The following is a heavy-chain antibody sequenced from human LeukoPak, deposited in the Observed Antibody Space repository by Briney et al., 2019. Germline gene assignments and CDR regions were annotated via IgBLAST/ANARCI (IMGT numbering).Heavy chain of an antibody. J-gene: IGHJ4*02. CDR3: ARDRSYFDY. CDR1: GYSISSGYF. Sequence: PSETLSLTCTVSGYSISSGYFWGWIRQPPGKGLEWIGTIYNSGSTYYNASLESRVTISVDTSKNQFSLKLSSVTAADTAVYYCARDRSYFDYWGQGTLVTVSS. V-gene: IGHV4-38-2*02. CDR2: IYNSGST.